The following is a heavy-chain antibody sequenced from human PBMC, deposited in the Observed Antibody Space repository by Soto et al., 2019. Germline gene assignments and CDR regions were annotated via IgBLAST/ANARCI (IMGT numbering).Heavy chain of an antibody. CDR3: ARARSAYNIDGLNI. V-gene: IGHV4-59*12. Sequence: WTWIRQPPGKGLEWIGYVFDSGSTNYNPSLKSRVTIFLDTSRNQLSLTLTSVTAADTALYSWARARSAYNIDGLNIWGQGTMVTVSS. CDR2: VFDSGST. J-gene: IGHJ3*02. D-gene: IGHD5-18*01.